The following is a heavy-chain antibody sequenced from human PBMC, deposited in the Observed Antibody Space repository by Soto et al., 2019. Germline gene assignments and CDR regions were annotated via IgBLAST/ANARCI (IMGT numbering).Heavy chain of an antibody. CDR2: ISAYNGNT. D-gene: IGHD6-19*01. Sequence: ASVKVSCKVSGYTLTELSMHWVRQAPGRGLEWMGWISAYNGNTNYAQKLQGRVTMTTDTSTSTAYMELRSLRSDDTAVYYCAREYQLWTVAGRYNWFDPWGQGTLVTVSS. J-gene: IGHJ5*02. CDR3: AREYQLWTVAGRYNWFDP. CDR1: GYTLTELS. V-gene: IGHV1-18*01.